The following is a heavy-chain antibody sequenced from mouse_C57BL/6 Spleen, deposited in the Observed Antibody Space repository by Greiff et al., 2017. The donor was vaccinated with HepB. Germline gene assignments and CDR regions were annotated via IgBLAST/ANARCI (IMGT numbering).Heavy chain of an antibody. J-gene: IGHJ2*01. CDR3: ARDWVNRGYFDY. D-gene: IGHD2-2*01. V-gene: IGHV5-4*01. Sequence: EVQGVESGGGLVKPGGSLKLSCAASGFTFSSYAMSWVRQTPEKRLEWVATISDGGSYTYYPDNVKGRFTISRDNAKNNLYLQMSHLKSEDTAMYYCARDWVNRGYFDYWGQGTTLTVSS. CDR1: GFTFSSYA. CDR2: ISDGGSYT.